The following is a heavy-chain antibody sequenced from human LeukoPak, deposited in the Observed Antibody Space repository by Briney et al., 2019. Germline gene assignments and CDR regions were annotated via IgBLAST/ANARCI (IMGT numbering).Heavy chain of an antibody. CDR3: ARRGEIGGTYFF. CDR1: LYSFTTYW. Sequence: GKSLMIHCDAILYSFTTYWLGWARQVPRPGLEWMGHIDTSASDTDYSPSFQGHVTISADKSINTAYLQWTSLKASDTAMYYCARRGEIGGTYFFWGQGTLVTVSS. V-gene: IGHV5-10-1*01. D-gene: IGHD1-26*01. J-gene: IGHJ4*02. CDR2: IDTSASDT.